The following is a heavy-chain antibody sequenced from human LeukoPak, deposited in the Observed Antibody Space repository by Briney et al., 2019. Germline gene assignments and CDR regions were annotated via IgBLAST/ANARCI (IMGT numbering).Heavy chain of an antibody. CDR2: IYYSGST. J-gene: IGHJ4*02. D-gene: IGHD1-26*01. CDR1: GGSISSSSYY. CDR3: ARPKRGSYYYFDY. V-gene: IGHV4-39*01. Sequence: PSETLSLTCTVSGGSISSSSYYWGWIRQPPGKGLEWIGSIYYSGSTYYNPSLKSRVTISVDTSKNQFSLKLSSVTAADTAVYYCARPKRGSYYYFDYWGQGTLVTVSS.